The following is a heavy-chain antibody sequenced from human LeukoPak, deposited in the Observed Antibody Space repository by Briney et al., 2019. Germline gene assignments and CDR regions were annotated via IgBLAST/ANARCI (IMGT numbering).Heavy chain of an antibody. Sequence: GGSLRLSCTASGFTFGDYAMSWVRQAPGKGLEWVGFIRSKAYGGTTEYAASVKGRFIISRDDSKSIAYLQMNSLKTEDTAVYYCTRAARGDDFDYWGQGTLVTVSS. J-gene: IGHJ4*02. D-gene: IGHD3-10*01. CDR2: IRSKAYGGTT. CDR3: TRAARGDDFDY. CDR1: GFTFGDYA. V-gene: IGHV3-49*04.